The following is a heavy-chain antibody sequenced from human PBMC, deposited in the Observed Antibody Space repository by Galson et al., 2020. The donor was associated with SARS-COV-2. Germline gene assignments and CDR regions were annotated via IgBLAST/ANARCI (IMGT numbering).Heavy chain of an antibody. CDR1: GGSISSGDYY. Sequence: SGTLSLTCTVSGGSISSGDYYWRWIRQPPGQGLEWIGYIYYSGSTDYNPSLKSRVNISVDTSKNQFSLKLSSVTAADTAGYYCARAPFYGSGGVYYYYGMDVWGQGTTVTVSS. D-gene: IGHD3-10*01. CDR3: ARAPFYGSGGVYYYYGMDV. J-gene: IGHJ6*02. V-gene: IGHV4-30-4*01. CDR2: IYYSGST.